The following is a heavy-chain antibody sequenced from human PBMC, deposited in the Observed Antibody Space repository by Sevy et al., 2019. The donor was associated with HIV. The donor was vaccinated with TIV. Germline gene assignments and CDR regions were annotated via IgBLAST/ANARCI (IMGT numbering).Heavy chain of an antibody. Sequence: GGSLRLSCAASGFTFSSYGMHWVRQAPGKGLEWVAVISYDGSHKYYADSVRGRFTISRDNSKNTLYLQMNSLRAEDTAVYYCAAIGSYYYYGMDVWGQGTTVTVSS. CDR1: GFTFSSYG. J-gene: IGHJ6*02. V-gene: IGHV3-30*03. CDR3: AAIGSYYYYGMDV. CDR2: ISYDGSHK.